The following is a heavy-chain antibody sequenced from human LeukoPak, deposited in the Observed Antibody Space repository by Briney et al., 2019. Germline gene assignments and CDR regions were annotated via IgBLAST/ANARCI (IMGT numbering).Heavy chain of an antibody. CDR2: LKSSGDTT. CDR3: AREDPHTYNFDF. V-gene: IGHV1-46*01. Sequence: GASVKVSCKTSGYSFTSDHMHWLRQAPGQGLEWVGILKSSGDTTVYAQKFQGRVTVTRDTSTSTVYMELSSLSSEDTAVYYCAREDPHTYNFDFWGPGTLVTVPS. CDR1: GYSFTSDH. D-gene: IGHD1-1*01. J-gene: IGHJ4*02.